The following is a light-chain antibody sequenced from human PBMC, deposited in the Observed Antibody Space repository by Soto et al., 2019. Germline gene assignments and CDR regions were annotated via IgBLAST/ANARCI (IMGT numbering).Light chain of an antibody. J-gene: IGLJ3*02. V-gene: IGLV1-44*01. CDR1: NSNIGSNT. CDR2: SNN. CDR3: AAWDDNLNGPHWV. Sequence: QSVLTQPPSASGTPGQRVTISCSGSNSNIGSNTVNWYQQLPGTAPKLFIFSNNQRPSGVPDRFAGYKPGTSASLGISGLQSEDEADYYCAAWDDNLNGPHWVFGGGTKLTVL.